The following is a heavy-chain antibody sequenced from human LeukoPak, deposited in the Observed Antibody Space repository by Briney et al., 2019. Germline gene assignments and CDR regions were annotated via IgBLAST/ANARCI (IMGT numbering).Heavy chain of an antibody. CDR3: ARALWGFDP. V-gene: IGHV4-59*01. Sequence: PSETLSLXCTVSGGSISSYYWSWIRQPPGKGLEWIGYIYYSGSTNYNPSLKSRVTISVDTSKNQFSLKLSSVTAADTAVYYCARALWGFDPWGQGTLVTVSS. CDR2: IYYSGST. J-gene: IGHJ5*02. D-gene: IGHD3-10*01. CDR1: GGSISSYY.